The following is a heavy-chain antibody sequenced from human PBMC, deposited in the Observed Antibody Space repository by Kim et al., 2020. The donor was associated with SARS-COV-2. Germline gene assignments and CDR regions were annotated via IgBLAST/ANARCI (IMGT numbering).Heavy chain of an antibody. CDR2: IIPIFGTA. CDR3: ASTAYYGSGSLSWFDP. D-gene: IGHD3-10*01. CDR1: GGTFSSYA. V-gene: IGHV1-69*13. J-gene: IGHJ5*02. Sequence: SVKVSCKASGGTFSSYAISWVRQAPGQGLEWMGGIIPIFGTANYAQKFQGRVTITADESTSTAYMELSSLRSEDTAVYYCASTAYYGSGSLSWFDPWGQGTLVTVSS.